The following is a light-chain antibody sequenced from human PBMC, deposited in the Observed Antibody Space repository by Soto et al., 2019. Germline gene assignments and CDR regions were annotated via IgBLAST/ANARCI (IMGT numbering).Light chain of an antibody. V-gene: IGKV3-20*01. CDR3: QQYGSSPPIT. CDR2: GAS. J-gene: IGKJ5*01. Sequence: EIVLTQSPGTLSLSPGERATLSCRASQSVSSSYLAWYQQKPGQAPRLLIYGASSRATGIPDRFSDSGSGTDFTLTISRLEPEDFAVYYCQQYGSSPPITCGQGTQLEIK. CDR1: QSVSSSY.